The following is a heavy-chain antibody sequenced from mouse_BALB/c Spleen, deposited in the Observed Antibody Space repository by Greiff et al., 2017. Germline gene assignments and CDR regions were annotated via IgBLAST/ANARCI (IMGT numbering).Heavy chain of an antibody. CDR1: GFSLTSYG. CDR2: IWSDGST. Sequence: VKLMESGPDLVAPSQSLSITCTVSGFSLTSYGVHWVRQPPGKGLEWLVVIWSDGSTTYNSALKSRLSISKDNSKSQVFLKMNSLQTDDTAMYYCARHNYRSYYYAMDDWGQGTSVTVSS. V-gene: IGHV2-6-2*01. D-gene: IGHD2-14*01. CDR3: ARHNYRSYYYAMDD. J-gene: IGHJ4*01.